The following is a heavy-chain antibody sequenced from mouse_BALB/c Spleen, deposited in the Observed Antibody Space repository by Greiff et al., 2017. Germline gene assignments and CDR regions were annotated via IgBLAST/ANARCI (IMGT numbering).Heavy chain of an antibody. CDR3: ARGSLYAMDY. CDR2: IDPANGNT. V-gene: IGHV14-3*02. D-gene: IGHD1-1*02. Sequence: EGQLQQSGAELVKPGASVKLSCTASGFNIKDTYMHWVKQRPEQGLEWIGRIDPANGNTKYDPKFQGKATITADTSSNTAYLQLSSLTSEDTAVYYCARGSLYAMDYWGQGTSVTVSS. J-gene: IGHJ4*01. CDR1: GFNIKDTY.